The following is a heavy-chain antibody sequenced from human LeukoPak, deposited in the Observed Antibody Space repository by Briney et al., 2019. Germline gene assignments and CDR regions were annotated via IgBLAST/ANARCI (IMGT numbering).Heavy chain of an antibody. CDR2: INHSGST. Sequence: SETLSLTCAVYGGSFSGYYWSWIRQPPGKGLEWIGEINHSGSTNYNPSLKTRVTISVDTSKNQFSLKLSSVTAADTAVYYCARGRGSSSWYRYYFDYWGQGTLVTASS. CDR1: GGSFSGYY. J-gene: IGHJ4*02. CDR3: ARGRGSSSWYRYYFDY. V-gene: IGHV4-34*01. D-gene: IGHD6-13*01.